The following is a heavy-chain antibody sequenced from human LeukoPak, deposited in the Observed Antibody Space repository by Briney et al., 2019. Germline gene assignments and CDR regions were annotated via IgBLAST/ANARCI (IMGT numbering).Heavy chain of an antibody. Sequence: PGGSLRLSCAASGFTLRSDEMNWVRQAPGKGLEWVSHISSGGDTIYYTDSVKGRFTISRANAKTSLYLQMNSLRAEDTAVYYCARLGNYDSNLDYWGKGTLVTVSS. CDR1: GFTLRSDE. CDR3: ARLGNYDSNLDY. V-gene: IGHV3-48*03. J-gene: IGHJ4*02. D-gene: IGHD4-11*01. CDR2: ISSGGDTI.